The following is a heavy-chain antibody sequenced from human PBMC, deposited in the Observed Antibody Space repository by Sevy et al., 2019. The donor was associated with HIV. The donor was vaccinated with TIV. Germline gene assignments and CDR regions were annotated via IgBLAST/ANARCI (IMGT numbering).Heavy chain of an antibody. CDR2: IFSSGST. D-gene: IGHD6-19*01. CDR1: GFTVNDKY. Sequence: GGSLRLSCAISGFTVNDKYIIWVRQAPGKGLEWVSVIFSSGSTYYADSAKGRFTISRDNSKNTVELQMNSVRSEDTAVYYCVGLFLSYRSGWSYFDYWGQGTLVTVSS. V-gene: IGHV3-66*02. CDR3: VGLFLSYRSGWSYFDY. J-gene: IGHJ4*02.